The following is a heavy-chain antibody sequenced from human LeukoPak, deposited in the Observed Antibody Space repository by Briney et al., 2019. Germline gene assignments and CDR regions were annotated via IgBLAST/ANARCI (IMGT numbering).Heavy chain of an antibody. V-gene: IGHV4-30-2*01. J-gene: IGHJ5*02. Sequence: SETLSLTCAVSGGSISSGGYSWSWIRQPPGKGLEWIGYIYHSGSTYYNPSLKSRVTISVDRSKNQFSLKLSSVTAADTAVYYCARATIWDSNWFDPWGRGTLVTVSS. D-gene: IGHD7-27*01. CDR2: IYHSGST. CDR3: ARATIWDSNWFDP. CDR1: GGSISSGGYS.